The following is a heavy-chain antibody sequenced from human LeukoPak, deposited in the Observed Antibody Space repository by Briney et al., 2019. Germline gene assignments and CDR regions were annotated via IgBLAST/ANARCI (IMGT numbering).Heavy chain of an antibody. CDR3: VRVAYDVLTGYENYYDY. CDR1: GFTFDDYG. J-gene: IGHJ4*02. V-gene: IGHV3-20*04. Sequence: PGGSLRLSCAASGFTFDDYGMSWVRQAPGKGLEWVSAINGNGDSTYYADSVKGRFTISRDNAKNSLYLQMNSLSAEDTAVCYCVRVAYDVLTGYENYYDYWGQGTLVTVSS. D-gene: IGHD3-9*01. CDR2: INGNGDST.